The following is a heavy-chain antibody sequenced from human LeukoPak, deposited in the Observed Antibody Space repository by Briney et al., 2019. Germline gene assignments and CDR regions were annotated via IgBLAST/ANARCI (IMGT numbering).Heavy chain of an antibody. CDR2: IYHSGST. V-gene: IGHV4-30-2*01. D-gene: IGHD3-10*01. Sequence: SETLSLTCAVSGDSISSGGYSWSWIRQPPGKGLEWIGYIYHSGSTYYNPSLKSRVTISVDRSKNQFSLRLSSVTAADTAVYYCARGSMVRGVNFDYWGQGTLVTVSS. CDR3: ARGSMVRGVNFDY. CDR1: GDSISSGGYS. J-gene: IGHJ4*02.